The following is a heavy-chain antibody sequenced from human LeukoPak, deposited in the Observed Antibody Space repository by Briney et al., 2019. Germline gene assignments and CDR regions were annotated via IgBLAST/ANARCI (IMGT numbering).Heavy chain of an antibody. V-gene: IGHV3-21*01. D-gene: IGHD6-19*01. CDR1: GFTFSSYG. J-gene: IGHJ4*02. CDR2: ISSSSSYI. Sequence: GGSLRLSCAASGFTFSSYGMSWVRQAPGKGLEWVSSISSSSSYIYYADSVKGRFTISRDNAKNSLYLQMNSLRAEDTAVYYCAIDAAGLFDYWGQGTPVTVSS. CDR3: AIDAAGLFDY.